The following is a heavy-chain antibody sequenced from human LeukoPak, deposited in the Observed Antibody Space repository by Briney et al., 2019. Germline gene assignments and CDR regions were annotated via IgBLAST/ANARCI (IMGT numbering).Heavy chain of an antibody. D-gene: IGHD6-19*01. CDR1: GGSISSYY. J-gene: IGHJ4*02. CDR3: ARHGTQWLRYPNFDY. CDR2: IYYNANT. Sequence: SETLSLTCTVSGGSISSYYWSWIRQPPGEGLEWIGSIYYNANTDYNPSLKSRVTISVDTSNNQFSLKLSSVTAADTAVYYCARHGTQWLRYPNFDYWGQGTLVTVSS. V-gene: IGHV4-59*08.